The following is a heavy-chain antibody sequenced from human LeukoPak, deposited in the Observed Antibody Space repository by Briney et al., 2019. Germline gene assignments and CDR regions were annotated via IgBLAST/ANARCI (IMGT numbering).Heavy chain of an antibody. CDR2: ISSSSAYI. CDR1: EFTFSSYN. V-gene: IGHV3-21*01. J-gene: IGHJ4*02. D-gene: IGHD3-3*01. Sequence: PGGSLRLSCAASEFTFSSYNMNWVRQAPGKGLEWVSSISSSSAYIYYADSVKGRSTISRDNAKNSLYLQMNSLRAEDTAVYYCAREMFWSGYFSNLHFDYWGQGALVTVSS. CDR3: AREMFWSGYFSNLHFDY.